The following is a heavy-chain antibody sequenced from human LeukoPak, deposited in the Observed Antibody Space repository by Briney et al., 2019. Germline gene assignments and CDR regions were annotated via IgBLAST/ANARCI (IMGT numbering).Heavy chain of an antibody. Sequence: SETLSLTCAVYGGSFSGYYWSWIRQPPGKGLEWIGEINHSGSTNYNPSLKGRVTISVDTSKNQFSLKLSSVTAADTAVYYCARVRYCSSTSCYRRRIDLDYWGQGTLVTVSS. V-gene: IGHV4-34*01. D-gene: IGHD2-2*01. J-gene: IGHJ4*02. CDR2: INHSGST. CDR1: GGSFSGYY. CDR3: ARVRYCSSTSCYRRRIDLDY.